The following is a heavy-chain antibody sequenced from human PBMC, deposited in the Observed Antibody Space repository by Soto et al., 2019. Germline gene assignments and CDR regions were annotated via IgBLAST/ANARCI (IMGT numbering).Heavy chain of an antibody. CDR3: STRAYDTNGYYRFEP. V-gene: IGHV4-34*01. D-gene: IGHD3-22*01. CDR1: GGSFSGHS. J-gene: IGHJ5*01. CDR2: INHSGRV. Sequence: QVQLQQWGAGLLKPSETLSLTCAVYGGSFSGHSWTWIRQSPGKGLEWIGDINHSGRVNYSPSLKSRVTISLDTSKNQFSLTLSAVTAAETAMYYCSTRAYDTNGYYRFEPWGQGTLVTVSS.